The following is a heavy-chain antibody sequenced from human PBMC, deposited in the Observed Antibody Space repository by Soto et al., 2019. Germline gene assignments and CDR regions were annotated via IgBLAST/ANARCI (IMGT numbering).Heavy chain of an antibody. CDR2: VNPSGGSA. V-gene: IGHV1-46*01. J-gene: IGHJ1*01. D-gene: IGHD2-15*01. CDR1: GYIFTAYS. Sequence: QVQLVQSGAEVKKPGASVKVSCKTSGYIFTAYSMHWVRQAPGQGLEWMGVVNPSGGSAHYAQSFEGRVTLTRDTSTSTFYMDMSSLRSEDTAVYYCAREENCRGGTCYSEYFHHWGQGTLVTDSS. CDR3: AREENCRGGTCYSEYFHH.